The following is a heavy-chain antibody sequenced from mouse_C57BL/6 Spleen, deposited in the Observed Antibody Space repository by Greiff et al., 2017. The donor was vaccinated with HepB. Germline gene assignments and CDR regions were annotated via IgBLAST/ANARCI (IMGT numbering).Heavy chain of an antibody. Sequence: EVMLVESGGGLVKPGGSLKLSCAASGFTFSSYAMSWVRQTPEKRLEWVATISDGGSYTYYPDNVKGRFTISRDNAKNNLYLQMSHLKSEDTAMYYCARTLLLRGYFDVWGTGTTVTVSS. V-gene: IGHV5-4*03. J-gene: IGHJ1*03. CDR2: ISDGGSYT. D-gene: IGHD1-1*01. CDR1: GFTFSSYA. CDR3: ARTLLLRGYFDV.